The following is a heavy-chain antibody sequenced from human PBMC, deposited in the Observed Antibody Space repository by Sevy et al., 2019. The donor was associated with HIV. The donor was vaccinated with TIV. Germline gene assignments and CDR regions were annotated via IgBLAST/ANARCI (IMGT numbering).Heavy chain of an antibody. D-gene: IGHD1-26*01. J-gene: IGHJ4*02. Sequence: SETLSLTCVVSGYSISSGYWWDWFRRPPGKGLEWIGAIHYTGTTQYTRSLNRRVTVSADTSKNQFSLRLSSMTAADTAMYYCAGENAWGRGYSWGQGTLVTVSS. CDR1: GYSISSGYW. CDR3: AGENAWGRGYS. V-gene: IGHV4-38-2*01. CDR2: IHYTGTT.